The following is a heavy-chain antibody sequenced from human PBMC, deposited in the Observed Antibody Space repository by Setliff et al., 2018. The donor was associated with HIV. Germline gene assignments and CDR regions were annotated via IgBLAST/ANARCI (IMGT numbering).Heavy chain of an antibody. D-gene: IGHD6-25*01. J-gene: IGHJ4*02. CDR1: GGSISSSSYY. V-gene: IGHV4-39*01. CDR3: ARKNRGAPAPFDY. Sequence: SETLSLTCTVSGGSISSSSYYWGRIRQPPGKGLEWIGSIDYTGKTHYNPSLKSRVTISADTSKSQFSLNLSSVTAADTAVYYCARKNRGAPAPFDYWGQGTLVTVSS. CDR2: IDYTGKT.